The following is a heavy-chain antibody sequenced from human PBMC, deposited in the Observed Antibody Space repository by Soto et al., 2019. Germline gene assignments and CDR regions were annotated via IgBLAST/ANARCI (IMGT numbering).Heavy chain of an antibody. V-gene: IGHV3-30*18. Sequence: GGSLRLSWEGSGFIFSEFVMHGGRQAPGKGLEWVAVISYDGNNKYYAQSVKGRFTISRDNSKDTLFLNMDSLRPEDTAVYHCVKGDLDTAVVNSPDAFDFWGPGTMVTVSS. CDR3: VKGDLDTAVVNSPDAFDF. D-gene: IGHD5-18*01. CDR1: GFIFSEFV. CDR2: ISYDGNNK. J-gene: IGHJ3*01.